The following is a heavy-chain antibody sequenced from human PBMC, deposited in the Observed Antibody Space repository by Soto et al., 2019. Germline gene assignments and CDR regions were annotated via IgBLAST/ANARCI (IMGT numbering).Heavy chain of an antibody. V-gene: IGHV1-3*01. CDR3: ASCSGGSCFFDY. CDR2: INAGNGNT. J-gene: IGHJ4*02. CDR1: GYTFTSYA. Sequence: ASVKVSCKASGYTFTSYAMHWVRQAPGQRLEWMGWINAGNGNTKYSQKFQGRVTITRDTSASTAYMELSSLRSEDTAVYYCASCSGGSCFFDYWGQGTLVTVSS. D-gene: IGHD2-15*01.